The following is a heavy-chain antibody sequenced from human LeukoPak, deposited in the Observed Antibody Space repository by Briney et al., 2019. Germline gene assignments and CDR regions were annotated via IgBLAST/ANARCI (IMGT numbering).Heavy chain of an antibody. J-gene: IGHJ5*02. CDR2: IFSSGTT. CDR3: ARGSWGGFTMVRGAHNWFDP. D-gene: IGHD3-10*01. V-gene: IGHV4-59*11. CDR1: GVSISGHY. Sequence: SETLSLTCSVSGVSISGHYWGWIRQPPGMRLEWIGYIFSSGTTNYNPSLNSRLTISVDTSRNQFSLKLSSVTAADTAVYYCARGSWGGFTMVRGAHNWFDPWGQGTLVTVSS.